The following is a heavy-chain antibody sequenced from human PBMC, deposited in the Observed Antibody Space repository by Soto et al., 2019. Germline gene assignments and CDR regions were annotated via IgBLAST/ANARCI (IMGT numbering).Heavy chain of an antibody. V-gene: IGHV3-33*01. J-gene: IGHJ4*02. Sequence: QVQLVESGGGVVQPGGSLRLTCAASGFTFSNYGMHWVRQAPGKGLEWVAVIWYDGNNKNYADSVKGRFTISIDNSNNTLYVQMTSLRAEDTAVYYCARGLHSLFDSWGQGTLVTVSS. CDR1: GFTFSNYG. D-gene: IGHD2-21*01. CDR2: IWYDGNNK. CDR3: ARGLHSLFDS.